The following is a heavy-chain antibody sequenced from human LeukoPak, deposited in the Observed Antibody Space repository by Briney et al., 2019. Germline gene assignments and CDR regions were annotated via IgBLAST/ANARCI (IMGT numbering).Heavy chain of an antibody. V-gene: IGHV4-59*01. CDR1: RDSISGYS. CDR2: IYYSGDT. Sequence: SETLSLTCTVSRDSISGYSWSWIRQSPGGGLEWIGYIYYSGDTAYKPSLRSRVTLSVDTSKNQFSLQLRSVTTADTAVYYCVRGPYGASISKWFDPWGQGTQVIVSP. CDR3: VRGPYGASISKWFDP. D-gene: IGHD4/OR15-4a*01. J-gene: IGHJ5*02.